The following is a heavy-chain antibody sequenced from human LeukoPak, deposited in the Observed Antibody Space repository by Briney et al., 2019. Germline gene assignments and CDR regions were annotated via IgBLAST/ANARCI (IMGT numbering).Heavy chain of an antibody. D-gene: IGHD3-22*01. CDR1: GFTFSSYA. J-gene: IGHJ4*02. CDR3: AKDQLRYYDSSGYYRL. V-gene: IGHV3-23*01. Sequence: GGSLRLSCAASGFTFSSYAMSWVRQAPGEGPEWVSAIVGSSDSTYYADSVKGRFTISRDNSKNTLYLQMNSLRAEDTAVYYCAKDQLRYYDSSGYYRLWGQGALVTVSS. CDR2: IVGSSDST.